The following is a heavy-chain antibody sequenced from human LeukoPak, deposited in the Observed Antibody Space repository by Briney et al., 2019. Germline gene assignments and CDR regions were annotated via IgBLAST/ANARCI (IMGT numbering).Heavy chain of an antibody. J-gene: IGHJ4*02. CDR2: ISYDGSTI. Sequence: GGSLRLSCAASGFTFSSSEMNWVRQVPGKGLEWISYISYDGSTIHYADSVKGRFTISRDNSKNTLYLQMNSLRAEDTAVYYCARDLESSSSWYYFDYWGQGTLVTVSS. D-gene: IGHD6-13*01. CDR3: ARDLESSSSWYYFDY. V-gene: IGHV3-48*01. CDR1: GFTFSSSE.